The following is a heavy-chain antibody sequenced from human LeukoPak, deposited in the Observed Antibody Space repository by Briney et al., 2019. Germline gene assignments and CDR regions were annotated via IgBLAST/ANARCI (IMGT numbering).Heavy chain of an antibody. CDR3: ARVGYGDYVDY. CDR1: GGSISSGGYY. Sequence: SETLSLTCTVSGGSISSGGYYWSWIRQHPGKGLEWIGDIYYSGSTYYNPSLKSRVTISVYTSKSQFSQKLSSVTAADTAVYYCARVGYGDYVDYWGQGTLVTVSS. D-gene: IGHD4-17*01. V-gene: IGHV4-31*03. CDR2: IYYSGST. J-gene: IGHJ4*02.